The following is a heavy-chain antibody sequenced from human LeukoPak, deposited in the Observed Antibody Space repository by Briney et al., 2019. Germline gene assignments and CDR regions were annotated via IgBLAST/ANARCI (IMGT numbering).Heavy chain of an antibody. Sequence: ASVKVSCKASGYTFTSYGISWVRQAPGQGLEWMGWISAYNGNTNYAQKLQGRVTMTTDTSTSTAYMELRNLRSDDTAVYYCASYIAAAGSSDYWGQGTLVTVSS. CDR3: ASYIAAAGSSDY. CDR1: GYTFTSYG. D-gene: IGHD6-13*01. CDR2: ISAYNGNT. J-gene: IGHJ4*02. V-gene: IGHV1-18*01.